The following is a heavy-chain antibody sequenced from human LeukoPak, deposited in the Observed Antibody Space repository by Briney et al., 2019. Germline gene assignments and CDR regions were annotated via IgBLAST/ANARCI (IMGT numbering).Heavy chain of an antibody. CDR1: EFTFSAHV. CDR2: ISKDGGDE. D-gene: IGHD6-13*01. Sequence: GGSLRLSCAASEFTFSAHVMNWVRQAPGKGLEWVALISKDGGDEHYADSVKGRFTISRDNSKNTLYLQMNSLRAEDTAVYFCAKGGIAAGGTKFDYWGQGILITVPS. CDR3: AKGGIAAGGTKFDY. J-gene: IGHJ4*02. V-gene: IGHV3-30-3*01.